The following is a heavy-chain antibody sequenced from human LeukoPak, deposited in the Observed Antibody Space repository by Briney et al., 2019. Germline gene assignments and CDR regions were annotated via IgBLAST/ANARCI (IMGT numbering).Heavy chain of an antibody. Sequence: GASVTVSCKASGYTFTSYGISWVRQAPGQGLEWMGWISAYNGNTNYAQKLQGRVTMTTDTSTSTAYMELRSLRSDDTAVYYCARIGDYYDSSGRNTWYFDLWGRGTLVTVSS. CDR1: GYTFTSYG. CDR3: ARIGDYYDSSGRNTWYFDL. CDR2: ISAYNGNT. J-gene: IGHJ2*01. V-gene: IGHV1-18*01. D-gene: IGHD3-22*01.